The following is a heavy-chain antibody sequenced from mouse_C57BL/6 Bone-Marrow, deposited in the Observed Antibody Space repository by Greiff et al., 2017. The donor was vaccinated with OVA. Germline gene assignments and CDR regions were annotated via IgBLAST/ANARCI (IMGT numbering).Heavy chain of an antibody. Sequence: QVQLKQPGAELVKPGASVKMSCKASGYTFTSYWITWVKQRPGQGLEWIGDIYPGSGSTNYNEKFKSKATLTVDTSSSTAYMQLSSLTSEDSAVYYCARGAAQAFQGFAYWGQGTLVTVSA. J-gene: IGHJ3*01. CDR1: GYTFTSYW. D-gene: IGHD3-2*02. V-gene: IGHV1-55*01. CDR2: IYPGSGST. CDR3: ARGAAQAFQGFAY.